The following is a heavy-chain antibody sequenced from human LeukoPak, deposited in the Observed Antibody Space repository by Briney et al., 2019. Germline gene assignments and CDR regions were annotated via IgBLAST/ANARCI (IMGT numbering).Heavy chain of an antibody. V-gene: IGHV3-7*01. CDR3: ASGRLTYYYGSGSYYFDY. D-gene: IGHD3-10*01. CDR2: IKQDGSEK. J-gene: IGHJ4*02. CDR1: GFTFSSSW. Sequence: PGGSLRLSCAASGFTFSSSWMSWVRQAPGKGLEWVANIKQDGSEKYYVDSVKGRFTISRDNAKNSLYLQMNSLRAEDTAVYYCASGRLTYYYGSGSYYFDYWGQGTLVTVSS.